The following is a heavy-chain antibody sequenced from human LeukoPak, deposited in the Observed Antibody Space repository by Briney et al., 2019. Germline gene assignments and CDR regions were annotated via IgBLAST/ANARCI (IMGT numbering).Heavy chain of an antibody. J-gene: IGHJ6*04. CDR3: WYYDSSGMDV. CDR1: GFTFKDYA. Sequence: GGSLRLSCAASGFTFKDYAMHWVRQVPGKGLEWVSLISWDSGNSYYADSVKGRFTISRDNSKSSLSLQMNSLRTEDTALYYCWYYDSSGMDVWGKGTTVTVSS. V-gene: IGHV3-43*01. CDR2: ISWDSGNS. D-gene: IGHD3-22*01.